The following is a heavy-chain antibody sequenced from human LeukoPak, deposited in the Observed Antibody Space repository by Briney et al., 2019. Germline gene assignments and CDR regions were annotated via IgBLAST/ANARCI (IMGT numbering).Heavy chain of an antibody. CDR3: ASRYPDDAFDI. J-gene: IGHJ3*02. CDR2: IIPIFGTA. D-gene: IGHD1-1*01. V-gene: IGHV1-69*13. Sequence: AAVKVSCKASGGTFSSYAISWVRQAPGQGLEWMGGIIPIFGTANYAQKFQGRVTITADESTSTAYMELSSLRSEDTAVYYCASRYPDDAFDIWGQGTMVTVSS. CDR1: GGTFSSYA.